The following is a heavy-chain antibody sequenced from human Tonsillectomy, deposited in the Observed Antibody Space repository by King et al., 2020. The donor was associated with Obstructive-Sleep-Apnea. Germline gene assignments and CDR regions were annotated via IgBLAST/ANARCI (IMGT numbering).Heavy chain of an antibody. V-gene: IGHV3-74*01. J-gene: IGHJ5*02. CDR2: INSDGNRK. Sequence: VQLVESGGDLVQPGGSLRLSCAASGFTLSSYWMHWVRQAPGKGLVWVSRINSDGNRKTYAVSVKGRFTISRDNAKNTLYLQMNSLRVEDTAVYFCVRDRRWNNWFDPWGQGTLVTVSS. D-gene: IGHD4-23*01. CDR1: GFTLSSYW. CDR3: VRDRRWNNWFDP.